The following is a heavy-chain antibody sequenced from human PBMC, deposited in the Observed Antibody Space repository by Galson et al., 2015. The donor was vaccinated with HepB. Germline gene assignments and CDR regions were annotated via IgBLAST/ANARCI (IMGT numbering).Heavy chain of an antibody. D-gene: IGHD1-7*01. CDR1: GGTFSSYA. CDR3: AIPSGTGTTPGYYYYYMDV. V-gene: IGHV1-69*13. Sequence: SVKVSCKASGGTFSSYAISWVRQAPGQGLEWMGGIIPIFGTANYAQKFQGRVTITADESTSAAYMELSSPRSEDTAAYYCAIPSGTGTTPGYYYYYMDVWGKGTTVTVSS. CDR2: IIPIFGTA. J-gene: IGHJ6*03.